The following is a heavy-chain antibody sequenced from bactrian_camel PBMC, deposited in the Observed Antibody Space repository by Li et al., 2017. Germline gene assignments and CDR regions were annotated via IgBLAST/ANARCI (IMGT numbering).Heavy chain of an antibody. J-gene: IGHJ4*01. Sequence: HVQLVESGGGLVQPGGSLRLSCAASGYIFSSCGMGWYRQAPGKERELVSSITSDGTPSYADSVKGRFTLSQDNAKNMISLQMNSLKLEDTAIYYCVWRRRGGLAGEGDSYWGPGTQVTVS. CDR3: VWRRRGGLAGEGDSY. CDR1: GYIFSSCG. D-gene: IGHD5*01. V-gene: IGHV3S53*01. CDR2: ITSDGTP.